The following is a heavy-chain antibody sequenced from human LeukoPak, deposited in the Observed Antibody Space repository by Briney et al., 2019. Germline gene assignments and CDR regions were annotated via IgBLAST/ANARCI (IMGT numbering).Heavy chain of an antibody. CDR3: VGPDSQFDC. J-gene: IGHJ4*02. CDR1: GFTFIDQS. V-gene: IGHV3-21*01. D-gene: IGHD3-10*01. Sequence: GGYLRLSCAASGFTFIDQSMNWVRQAPGKGLEWVSSISSNSLHIFYADSVKGRFTISRDNAKNSLYLQMNNLRAEDTAVYYCVGPDSQFDCWGQGTLVTVSS. CDR2: ISSNSLHI.